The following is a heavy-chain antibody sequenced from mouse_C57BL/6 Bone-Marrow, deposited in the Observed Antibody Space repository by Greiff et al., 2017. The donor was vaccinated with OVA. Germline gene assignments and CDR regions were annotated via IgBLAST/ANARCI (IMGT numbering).Heavy chain of an antibody. V-gene: IGHV1-82*01. CDR1: GYAFSSSW. D-gene: IGHD1-1*01. J-gene: IGHJ4*01. Sequence: QVQLKQSGPELVKPGASVKISCKASGYAFSSSWMNWVKQRPGKGLEWIGRIYPGDGDTNYNGKFKGKATLTADKSSSTAYMQLSSLTSEDSAVYFCATGFYYYGSSPYYAMDYWGQGTSVTVSS. CDR3: ATGFYYYGSSPYYAMDY. CDR2: IYPGDGDT.